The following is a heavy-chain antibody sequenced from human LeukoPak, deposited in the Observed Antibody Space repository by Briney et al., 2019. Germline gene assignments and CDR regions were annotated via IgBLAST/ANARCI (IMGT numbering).Heavy chain of an antibody. CDR2: INHSGST. D-gene: IGHD5-24*01. J-gene: IGHJ4*02. CDR1: GGSFSGYY. Sequence: SETLSLTCAVYGGSFSGYYWSWIRQPPGKGLEWIGEINHSGSTNYNPSLKSRVTISVDTSKNQFSLKLSSVTAADTAVYYCARGARAGYNLEPFDNWGQGTLVTVSS. V-gene: IGHV4-34*01. CDR3: ARGARAGYNLEPFDN.